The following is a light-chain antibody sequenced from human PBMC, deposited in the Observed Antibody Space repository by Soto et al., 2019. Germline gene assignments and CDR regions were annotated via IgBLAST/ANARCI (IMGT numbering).Light chain of an antibody. CDR2: GVS. J-gene: IGKJ4*01. V-gene: IGKV3-11*01. CDR3: QQRSKWPLT. Sequence: EIVLTQSSATLSLSPGERATLSCRASQSVTSNALAWYKQKPGKAPRLLIEGVSSRATGIPDRFSGSGSGTDFTLTISSLEPEDFAVYYCQQRSKWPLTFGGGTKVEIK. CDR1: QSVTSN.